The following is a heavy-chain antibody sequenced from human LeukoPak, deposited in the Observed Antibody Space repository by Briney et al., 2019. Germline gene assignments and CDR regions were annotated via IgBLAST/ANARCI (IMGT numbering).Heavy chain of an antibody. CDR2: IYSGGST. D-gene: IGHD3-9*01. V-gene: IGHV3-66*01. J-gene: IGHJ6*03. CDR1: GFTVSSNY. CDR3: AREYYDILTGYRSYYMDV. Sequence: GGSLRLSCAASGFTVSSNYMSWVRQAPGKGLEWVSGIYSGGSTYYADSVKGRFTISRDNSKNTLYLQMNSLRAEDTAVYYCAREYYDILTGYRSYYMDVWGKGTTVTISS.